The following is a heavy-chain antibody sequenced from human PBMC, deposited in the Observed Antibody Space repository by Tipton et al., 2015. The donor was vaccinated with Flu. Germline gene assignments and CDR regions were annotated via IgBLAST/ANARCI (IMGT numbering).Heavy chain of an antibody. CDR2: INHSRRT. CDR1: SGSVSGHY. CDR3: ARHGGYYFDY. Sequence: TLSLTCAVYSGSVSGHYWSWIRQPPGKGLEWIGEINHSRRTNYNPSLKSRVTISVDTSKNQFSLKLSSVNAADTAVYYCARHGGYYFDYWGQGTLVTVSS. D-gene: IGHD4-23*01. J-gene: IGHJ4*02. V-gene: IGHV4-34*01.